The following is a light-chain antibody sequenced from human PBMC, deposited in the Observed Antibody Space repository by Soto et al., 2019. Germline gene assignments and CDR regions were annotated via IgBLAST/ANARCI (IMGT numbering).Light chain of an antibody. Sequence: QSVLSQPASVYGSPGQSITISCTGTSSDVCGYNYVSWYQQHPGKGPKLMIYDVSNRPSGVYNRFSGSNSDNTASLTISGLQAEDEADYYCSSYTSSSTSVVFGGGTKVTVL. CDR2: DVS. J-gene: IGLJ2*01. CDR3: SSYTSSSTSVV. V-gene: IGLV2-14*01. CDR1: SSDVCGYNY.